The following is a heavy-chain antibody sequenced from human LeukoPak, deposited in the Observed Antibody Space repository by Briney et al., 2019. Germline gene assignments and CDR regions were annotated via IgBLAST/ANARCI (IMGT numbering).Heavy chain of an antibody. V-gene: IGHV1-2*02. Sequence: APVKVSCKASGYTFTGYYMHWVRQAPGQGIEWKGWINPNSGGTNYAQKFQGRVTMTRDTSISTAYMELSRLRSDDTAVYYCARKLGVVVAATGVHWFDPWGQGTLVTVAS. CDR2: INPNSGGT. CDR1: GYTFTGYY. D-gene: IGHD2-15*01. J-gene: IGHJ5*02. CDR3: ARKLGVVVAATGVHWFDP.